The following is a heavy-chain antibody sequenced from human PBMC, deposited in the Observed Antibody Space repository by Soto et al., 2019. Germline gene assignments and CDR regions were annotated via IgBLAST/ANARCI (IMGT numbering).Heavy chain of an antibody. CDR2: ISGSGGST. CDR3: AKAGLGSGSYYIDY. Sequence: LRLSFAASGFTFSSYAMSWVRQAPGKGLEWVSAISGSGGSTYYADSVKGRFTISRDNSKNTLYLQMNSLRAEDTAVYYCAKAGLGSGSYYIDYWGQGTLVTVSS. V-gene: IGHV3-23*01. CDR1: GFTFSSYA. J-gene: IGHJ4*02. D-gene: IGHD3-10*02.